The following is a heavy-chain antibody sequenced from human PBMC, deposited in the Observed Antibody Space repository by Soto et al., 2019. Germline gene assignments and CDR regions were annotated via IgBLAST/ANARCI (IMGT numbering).Heavy chain of an antibody. CDR1: GFSFSGYS. V-gene: IGHV3-23*01. J-gene: IGHJ4*01. Sequence: EVYLLESGGGLVQPGGSLRLSCAASGFSFSGYSMSWVRQAPGKGLEWVAGVSTGGDTTYYADLVKGRFTISRDNSKNMLHLQMDSLRVDDTAVYYWGKDLTGGAQWGHGTRVPVSS. D-gene: IGHD3-16*01. CDR3: GKDLTGGAQ. CDR2: VSTGGDTT.